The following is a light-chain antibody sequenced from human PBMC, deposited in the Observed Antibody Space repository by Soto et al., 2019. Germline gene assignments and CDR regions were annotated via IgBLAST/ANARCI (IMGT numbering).Light chain of an antibody. CDR1: QNVLYSSNTQYF. Sequence: DIVMTQSPDSLAVSLGERATIKCKSIQNVLYSSNTQYFLAWYQQKPGQPPKLLIYWASTRESGVPDRFSGSGSGTDFTLTISSLQSEDVALYYCQQYYDTPYTFRQGTKREIK. CDR3: QQYYDTPYT. CDR2: WAS. J-gene: IGKJ2*01. V-gene: IGKV4-1*01.